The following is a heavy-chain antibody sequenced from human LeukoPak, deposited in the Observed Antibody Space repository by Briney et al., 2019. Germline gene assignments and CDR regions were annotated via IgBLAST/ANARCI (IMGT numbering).Heavy chain of an antibody. CDR3: VRGPNYVRGSYRYFDY. J-gene: IGHJ4*02. CDR1: GGSISSYY. D-gene: IGHD3-16*02. CDR2: IYYSGST. V-gene: IGHV4-59*12. Sequence: SETLSLTCTVSGGSISSYYWSWIRQPPGKGLEWIGYIYYSGSTYYNPSLPSLKSRLTISVDTSKNQFSLRLTSVTATDTAVYYCVRGPNYVRGSYRYFDYWGQGSLVTVSS.